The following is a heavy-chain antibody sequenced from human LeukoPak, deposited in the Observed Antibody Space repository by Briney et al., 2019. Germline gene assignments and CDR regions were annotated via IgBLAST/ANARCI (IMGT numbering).Heavy chain of an antibody. J-gene: IGHJ4*02. D-gene: IGHD3-22*01. V-gene: IGHV1-2*02. Sequence: ASVKVSCKASGYTFTGYYMHWVRQAPGQGLEWMGWINPNSGGTNYAQKFQGRVTMTRDTSISTAYMELSRLRSDDTAVYYCAITRYYYDSSGYYYYWGQGTLVTVSS. CDR2: INPNSGGT. CDR1: GYTFTGYY. CDR3: AITRYYYDSSGYYYY.